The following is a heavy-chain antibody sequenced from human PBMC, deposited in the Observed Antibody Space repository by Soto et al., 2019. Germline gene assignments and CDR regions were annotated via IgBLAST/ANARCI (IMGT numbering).Heavy chain of an antibody. Sequence: PSETLSLTCAVSGGSISSVGYSWSWIRQPPGKGLEWIGYIYHSGSTYYNPSLKSRVTISVDRSKNQFSLKLSSVTAADTAVYYCARGFSGYDSSGYYPNWFDPWGQGTLVTVSS. CDR2: IYHSGST. CDR3: ARGFSGYDSSGYYPNWFDP. J-gene: IGHJ5*02. D-gene: IGHD3-22*01. V-gene: IGHV4-30-2*01. CDR1: GGSISSVGYS.